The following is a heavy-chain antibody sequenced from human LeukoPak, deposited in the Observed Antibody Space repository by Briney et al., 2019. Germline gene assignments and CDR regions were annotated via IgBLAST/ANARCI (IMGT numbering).Heavy chain of an antibody. D-gene: IGHD4-17*01. Sequence: SETLSLTCAVYGGSFSGYYWSWIRQPPGKGLEWIGEINHSGSTNYNPSLTSRVTISVDTSKNQFSLKLSSVTAADTAVYYCARGGEENDYGDSDAFDIWGQGTMVTVSS. CDR2: INHSGST. CDR1: GGSFSGYY. J-gene: IGHJ3*02. V-gene: IGHV4-34*01. CDR3: ARGGEENDYGDSDAFDI.